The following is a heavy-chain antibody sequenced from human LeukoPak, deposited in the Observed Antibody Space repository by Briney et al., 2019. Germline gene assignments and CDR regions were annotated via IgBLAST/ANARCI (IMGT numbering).Heavy chain of an antibody. D-gene: IGHD1-1*01. CDR3: ARDRPWTSDYYYMDV. CDR1: GGSISSYY. J-gene: IGHJ6*03. CDR2: IYYSGST. Sequence: SETLSLTCTVSGGSISSYYWSLIRQPPGKGLEWIGYIYYSGSTNYNPSLKSRVTISVDTSKNQFSLKLSSVTAADTAVYYCARDRPWTSDYYYMDVWGKGTTVTVSS. V-gene: IGHV4-59*01.